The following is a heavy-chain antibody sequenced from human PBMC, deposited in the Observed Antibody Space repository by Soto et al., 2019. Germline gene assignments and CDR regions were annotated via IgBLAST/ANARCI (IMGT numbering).Heavy chain of an antibody. D-gene: IGHD3-3*01. CDR3: AHDVGAGNAAFLDF. Sequence: QITLKESGPALVRPTQTLTLTCSFSGFSLRSSDVGVGWIRQPPGKALEWLAVIYWDDDNRYSPSLKSRIRITKDTSKNQVVLTMTNLDPVDTATYYCAHDVGAGNAAFLDFWGQGTLVTVSS. CDR2: IYWDDDN. CDR1: GFSLRSSDVG. J-gene: IGHJ1*01. V-gene: IGHV2-5*02.